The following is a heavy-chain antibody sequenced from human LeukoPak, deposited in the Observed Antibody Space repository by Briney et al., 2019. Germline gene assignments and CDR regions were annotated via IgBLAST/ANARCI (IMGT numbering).Heavy chain of an antibody. V-gene: IGHV3-23*01. CDR3: VKEVVATIPPL. CDR1: GFILSNSA. J-gene: IGHJ4*02. D-gene: IGHD5-12*01. CDR2: IDTKGTRT. Sequence: QSGGSLRLSCAASGFILSNSAMTWVRQAPGKGLQWVSGIDTKGTRTYYADSVRGRFSISRDNSKNTLFLQMNSLRVEDTAVYYCVKEVVATIPPLWGQGTLVTVPS.